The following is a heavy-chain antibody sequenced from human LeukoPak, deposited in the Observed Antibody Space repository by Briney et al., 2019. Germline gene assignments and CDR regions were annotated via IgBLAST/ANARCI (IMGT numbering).Heavy chain of an antibody. D-gene: IGHD3-3*01. CDR3: ARGPLTIFGVVVGDNYYYMDV. V-gene: IGHV3-74*01. J-gene: IGHJ6*03. CDR1: GFTFSSYW. Sequence: GGSLRLSCAASGFTFSSYWMHWVRQAPGKGLVWVSRINSDGSSTSYADSVKGRFTISRDHPKNTLYLQMNSLRAEETAVYYCARGPLTIFGVVVGDNYYYMDVWGKGTTVTVSS. CDR2: INSDGSST.